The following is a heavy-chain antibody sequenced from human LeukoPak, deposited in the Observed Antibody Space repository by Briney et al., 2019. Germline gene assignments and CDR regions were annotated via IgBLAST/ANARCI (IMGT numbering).Heavy chain of an antibody. V-gene: IGHV3-21*01. CDR3: ARERAVAGTTDY. CDR1: GFTFGSYS. D-gene: IGHD6-19*01. J-gene: IGHJ4*02. Sequence: GGSLRLSCAASGFTFGSYSMNWVRQAPGKGLEWVSSISSSSYIYYADSVKGRFTISRDNAKNSLYLQMNSLRAEDTAVYYCARERAVAGTTDYWGQGTLVTVSS. CDR2: ISSSSYI.